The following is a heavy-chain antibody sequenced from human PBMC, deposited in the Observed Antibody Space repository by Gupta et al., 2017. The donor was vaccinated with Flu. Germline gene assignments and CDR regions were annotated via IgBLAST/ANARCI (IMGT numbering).Heavy chain of an antibody. CDR3: ARLAYIAAAGKGFDY. J-gene: IGHJ4*02. D-gene: IGHD6-13*01. V-gene: IGHV4-34*01. CDR2: INHSGST. CDR1: GGSFSGYY. Sequence: QVQLQQWGAGLLKPSETLSLTCAVYGGSFSGYYWSWNRQPPGKGLEWIGEINHSGSTNYNPSLKSRVTISVDTSKNQFSLKLSSVTAADTAVYYCARLAYIAAAGKGFDYWGQGTLVTVSS.